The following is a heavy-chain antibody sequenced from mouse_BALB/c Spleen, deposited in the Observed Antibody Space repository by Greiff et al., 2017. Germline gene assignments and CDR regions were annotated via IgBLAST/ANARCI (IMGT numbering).Heavy chain of an antibody. V-gene: IGHV1-69*01. CDR1: GYTFTDYW. Sequence: QVQLQQPGAELVMPGASVKMSCKASGYTFTDYWMHWVKQRPGQGLEWIGAIDTSDSYTSYNQKFKGKATLTVDESSSTAYMQLSSLTSEDSAVYYCARKGWLPYFDYWGQGTTLTVSS. J-gene: IGHJ2*01. D-gene: IGHD2-3*01. CDR2: IDTSDSYT. CDR3: ARKGWLPYFDY.